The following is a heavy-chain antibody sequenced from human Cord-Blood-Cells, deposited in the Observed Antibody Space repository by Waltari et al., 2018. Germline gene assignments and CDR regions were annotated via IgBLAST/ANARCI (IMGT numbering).Heavy chain of an antibody. CDR3: AKDPDYDILTGYYWFDP. CDR2: ISGSGGST. CDR1: GFTFSSYA. V-gene: IGHV3-23*04. J-gene: IGHJ5*02. D-gene: IGHD3-9*01. Sequence: EVQLVESGGGLVQPGGSLRLSCAASGFTFSSYAMSWVLPAPGKGLEWVSAISGSGGSTYYADSVKGRFTISRDNSKNTLYLQMNSLRAEDTAVYYCAKDPDYDILTGYYWFDPWGQGTLVTVSS.